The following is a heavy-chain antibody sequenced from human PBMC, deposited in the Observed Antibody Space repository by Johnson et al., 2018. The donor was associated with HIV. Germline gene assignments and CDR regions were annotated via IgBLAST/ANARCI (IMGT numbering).Heavy chain of an antibody. CDR3: TTGPLRSSRGAFDI. CDR2: ISGSGGST. J-gene: IGHJ3*02. Sequence: VQLVESGGGLIQPGGSLRLSCAASGFTFSSYAMSWVRQAPGKGLEWVSAISGSGGSTYYADSVKGRFTISRDNSKNTLYLQMNSLKIEDTAVYYCTTGPLRSSRGAFDIWGQGTMVTVSS. V-gene: IGHV3-23*04. D-gene: IGHD2-2*01. CDR1: GFTFSSYA.